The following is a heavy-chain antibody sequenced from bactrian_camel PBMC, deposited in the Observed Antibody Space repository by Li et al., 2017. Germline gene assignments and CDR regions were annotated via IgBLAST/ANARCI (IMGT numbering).Heavy chain of an antibody. J-gene: IGHJ4*01. CDR3: AADPVGGGRCMAGLHGELQYQY. CDR1: DVTYDYW. Sequence: HVQLVESGGGSVQAGGSLTLSCEVSDVTYDYWMGWFRPVPGKAREAVAIIEIDLTPTYSDSVKGRFTISKDNAKNTLYLQMNSLKPEDTALYNCAADPVGGGRCMAGLHGELQYQYWGQGTQVTVS. D-gene: IGHD1*01. CDR2: IEIDLTP. V-gene: IGHV3S55*01.